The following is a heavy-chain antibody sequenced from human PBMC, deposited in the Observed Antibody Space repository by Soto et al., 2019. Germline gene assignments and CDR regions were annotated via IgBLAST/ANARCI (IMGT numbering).Heavy chain of an antibody. CDR3: ARDSSLLGYCTY. V-gene: IGHV1-46*01. D-gene: IGHD2-8*01. J-gene: IGHJ4*02. CDR2: INPSGGST. CDR1: GNTFTSYY. Sequence: GASVKVSGKAAGNTFTSYYIPWVRQAPGQGLEWMGIINPSGGSTNYAQKFQGRVTMTRDTSTNTVYMELSSLRSEDTAVYYCARDSSLLGYCTYWGQGTLVTVSS.